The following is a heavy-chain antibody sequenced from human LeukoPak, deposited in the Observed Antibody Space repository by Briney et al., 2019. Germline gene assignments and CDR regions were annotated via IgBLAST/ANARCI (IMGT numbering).Heavy chain of an antibody. D-gene: IGHD3-22*01. Sequence: HPGGSLRLSCAASGFTFSSYGMHWVRQAPGKGLEWVAVIWYDGSNKYYADSVKGRFTISRDNSKNTLYLQMNSLRAEDTAVYYCAREGSYDSSGYPNLDYFDYWGQGTLVTVSS. CDR2: IWYDGSNK. CDR3: AREGSYDSSGYPNLDYFDY. J-gene: IGHJ4*02. V-gene: IGHV3-33*01. CDR1: GFTFSSYG.